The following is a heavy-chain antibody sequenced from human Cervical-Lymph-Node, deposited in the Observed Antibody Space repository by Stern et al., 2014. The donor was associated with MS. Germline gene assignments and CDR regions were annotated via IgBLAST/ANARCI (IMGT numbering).Heavy chain of an antibody. J-gene: IGHJ4*02. V-gene: IGHV1-46*01. Sequence: VQLVESGAEVKKPGASVKVSCKASGYTFTSYYMHWVRQAPGQGLEWMGIINPSGGSTSYAQKFQGRVTMNRDTSTSTVYMELSSLRSEDTAVYYWASSLRPHYFDYWGQGTLVTVSS. CDR2: INPSGGST. CDR3: ASSLRPHYFDY. CDR1: GYTFTSYY.